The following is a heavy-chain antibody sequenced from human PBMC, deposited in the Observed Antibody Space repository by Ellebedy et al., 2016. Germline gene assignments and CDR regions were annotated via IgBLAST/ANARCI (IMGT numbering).Heavy chain of an antibody. J-gene: IGHJ5*01. CDR3: VQGAGWFDS. CDR1: GGSFRGHY. CDR2: TYRFGTT. D-gene: IGHD3-16*01. Sequence: SQTPSLTCAVYGGSFRGHYWSWIRRPAGQGLEWIGRTYRFGTTNYNPSLNSRVTVSLDTSRNQVSLKLRSVTAADTAMYYCVQGAGWFDSWGQGTLVTVSS. V-gene: IGHV4-59*10.